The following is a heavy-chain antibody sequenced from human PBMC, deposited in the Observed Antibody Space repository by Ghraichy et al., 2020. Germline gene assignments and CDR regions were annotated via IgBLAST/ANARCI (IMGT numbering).Heavy chain of an antibody. CDR2: IAGSDGTT. CDR1: GFTFSTYA. J-gene: IGHJ4*02. CDR3: AKELNWGDMPPRGPVDQ. D-gene: IGHD7-27*01. V-gene: IGHV3-23*01. Sequence: GGSLRLSCAASGFTFSTYAMSWVRQAPGKGLEWVSSIAGSDGTTYYADSVKGRFSISRDNSKNTLSLQMNSLRAEDTAVYYCAKELNWGDMPPRGPVDQWGKGPLVTVSS.